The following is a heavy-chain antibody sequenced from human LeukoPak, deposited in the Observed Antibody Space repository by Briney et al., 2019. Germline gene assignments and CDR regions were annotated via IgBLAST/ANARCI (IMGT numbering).Heavy chain of an antibody. Sequence: SETLSLTCTVSGYSISSGYYWGWIRQPPGQGLEWIGSIYHSGSTYYNPSLKSRVTISVDTSKNQFSLKLSSVTAADTAVYYCARYLGYPFYYFDYWGQGTLVTVSS. CDR1: GYSISSGYY. V-gene: IGHV4-38-2*02. CDR2: IYHSGST. J-gene: IGHJ4*02. D-gene: IGHD2-15*01. CDR3: ARYLGYPFYYFDY.